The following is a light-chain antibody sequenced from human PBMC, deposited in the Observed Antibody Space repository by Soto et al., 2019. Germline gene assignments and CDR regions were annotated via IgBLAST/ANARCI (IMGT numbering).Light chain of an antibody. V-gene: IGKV3-20*01. CDR2: GAS. Sequence: ESVVTQYPDTLSLSPGEGATLSCRASQSLGSNYLAWYQQTPGQAPRLLIYGASTRATGIPDRFSGSGSGTDFTLTISRLEPEDFAVYYCQQYGSSGTFGQGTKVDI. J-gene: IGKJ1*01. CDR3: QQYGSSGT. CDR1: QSLGSNY.